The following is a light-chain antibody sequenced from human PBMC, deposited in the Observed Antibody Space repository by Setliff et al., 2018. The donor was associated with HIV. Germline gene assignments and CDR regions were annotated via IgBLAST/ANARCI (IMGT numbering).Light chain of an antibody. V-gene: IGLV2-11*01. CDR2: DVT. CDR1: SSDVGVYNF. CDR3: CSYAGSHTFV. J-gene: IGLJ1*01. Sequence: QSALTQPRSVSGSPGQSVTISCTGTSSDVGVYNFVSWYQQRPGKAPKLMIYDVTKRPSGVPDRFSGSKSGNTASLTVSGLQAEDEADYYCCSYAGSHTFVFGTGTKVTVL.